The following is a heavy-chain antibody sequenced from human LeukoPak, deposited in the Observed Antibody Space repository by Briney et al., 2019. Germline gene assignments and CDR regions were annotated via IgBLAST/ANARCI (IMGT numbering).Heavy chain of an antibody. D-gene: IGHD5-18*01. Sequence: GGSLRLSCAASGCTFRSNSMNWVRQARGKGLEWISYITASSSTIYYADSVKGRFTISRDNAKDSLYLQMNSLRDEDTAVYYCARGATAMAYFDCWGQGTLVTVSS. V-gene: IGHV3-48*02. CDR1: GCTFRSNS. J-gene: IGHJ4*02. CDR3: ARGATAMAYFDC. CDR2: ITASSSTI.